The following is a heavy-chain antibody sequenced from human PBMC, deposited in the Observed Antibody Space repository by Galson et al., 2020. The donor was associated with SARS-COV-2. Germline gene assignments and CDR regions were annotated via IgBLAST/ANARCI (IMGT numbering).Heavy chain of an antibody. D-gene: IGHD1-26*01. CDR1: GFTFDDYA. Sequence: SLKISCAASGFTFDDYAMHWVRQTPGKGLEWVSGISWNSGSIGYADSVKGRFTISRDNAKNSLYLQMNSLRAEDTALYYCATLRGVGATHYYYYGMDVWGQGTTVTVSS. CDR3: ATLRGVGATHYYYYGMDV. J-gene: IGHJ6*02. V-gene: IGHV3-9*01. CDR2: ISWNSGSI.